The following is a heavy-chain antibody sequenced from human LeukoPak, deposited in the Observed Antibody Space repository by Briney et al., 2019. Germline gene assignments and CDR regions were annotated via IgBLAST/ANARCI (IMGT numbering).Heavy chain of an antibody. J-gene: IGHJ4*02. D-gene: IGHD3-10*01. Sequence: GSLRLSCAASGFTFSSYSMNWVRQAPGKGLEWVSYITSSSSIIYYADSVKGRFTISRDNAKNSLYLQMNSLRAEDTAVYYCARVPPRSGSYYLDYFDYWGQGTLVTVSS. CDR3: ARVPPRSGSYYLDYFDY. V-gene: IGHV3-48*01. CDR2: ITSSSSII. CDR1: GFTFSSYS.